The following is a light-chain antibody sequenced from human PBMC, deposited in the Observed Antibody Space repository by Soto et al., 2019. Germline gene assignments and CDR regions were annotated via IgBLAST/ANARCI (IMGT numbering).Light chain of an antibody. CDR1: QSVSSN. Sequence: EIVMTQSPATLSVSPGERATLSCRASQSVSSNLAWYQQKPGQAPRLLIYGASTRATGIPARFSGSRSGTEFTLTNSSLQSEDFAVYYCQQYNNWPPLTFGLGTKVEIK. V-gene: IGKV3-15*01. J-gene: IGKJ1*01. CDR2: GAS. CDR3: QQYNNWPPLT.